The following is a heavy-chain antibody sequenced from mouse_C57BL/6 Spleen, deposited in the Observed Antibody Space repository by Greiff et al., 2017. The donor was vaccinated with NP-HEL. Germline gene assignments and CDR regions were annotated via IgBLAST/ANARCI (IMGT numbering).Heavy chain of an antibody. CDR2: INYDGSST. CDR1: GFTFSDYY. V-gene: IGHV5-16*01. Sequence: EVQLVESEGGLVQPGSSMKLSCTASGFTFSDYYMAWVRQVPEKGLEWVANINYDGSSTYYLDSLKSRFIISRDNAKNILYLQMSSLKSEDTATYYCASIYDGYSFAYWGQGTLVTVSA. J-gene: IGHJ3*01. D-gene: IGHD2-3*01. CDR3: ASIYDGYSFAY.